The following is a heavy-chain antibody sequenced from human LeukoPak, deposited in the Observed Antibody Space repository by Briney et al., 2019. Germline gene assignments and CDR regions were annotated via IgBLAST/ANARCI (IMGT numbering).Heavy chain of an antibody. Sequence: GGSLRLSCAASGFTFSNYYMRWIRQAPGKGLEWVSYISSSGSTIYYADSVKGRFTISRDNAKNSLYLQMNSLRAEDTAVYYCARWKFIVGATPHPSPDIDYWGQGTLVTVSS. J-gene: IGHJ4*02. CDR2: ISSSGSTI. V-gene: IGHV3-11*01. CDR3: ARWKFIVGATPHPSPDIDY. CDR1: GFTFSNYY. D-gene: IGHD1-26*01.